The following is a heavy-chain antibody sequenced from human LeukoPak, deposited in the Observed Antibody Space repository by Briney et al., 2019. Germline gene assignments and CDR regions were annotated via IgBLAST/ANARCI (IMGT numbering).Heavy chain of an antibody. CDR1: GGSISSSSYY. CDR3: ARYSHELAASDY. Sequence: SETLSLTCTVSGGSISSSSYYWGWIRQPPGKGLEWIGSIYYSGSTYYNPSLKSRVTISVDTSKNQFSLKLSSVTAADTAVYYCARYSHELAASDYRGQGTLVTVSS. V-gene: IGHV4-39*07. J-gene: IGHJ4*02. D-gene: IGHD6-25*01. CDR2: IYYSGST.